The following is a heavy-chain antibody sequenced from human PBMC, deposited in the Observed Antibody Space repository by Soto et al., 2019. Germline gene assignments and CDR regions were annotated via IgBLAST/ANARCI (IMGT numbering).Heavy chain of an antibody. Sequence: PSETLSLTCAVSGDSISSSNWWTWVRQPPGKGLEWIGSMDYSGSTNYNPSLKSRVTVSVDTSKNQFSLKLSSLTAADTAVYYCARRQWLRIFDCWGQGTLVTVSS. CDR2: MDYSGST. J-gene: IGHJ4*02. V-gene: IGHV4-4*02. CDR1: GDSISSSNW. CDR3: ARRQWLRIFDC. D-gene: IGHD5-12*01.